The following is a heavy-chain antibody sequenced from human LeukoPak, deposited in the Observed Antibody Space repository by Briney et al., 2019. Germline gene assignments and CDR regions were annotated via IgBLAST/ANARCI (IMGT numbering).Heavy chain of an antibody. CDR1: GDSISSYY. Sequence: SETLSLTCTVSGDSISSYYWSWIRQPPGKGLELIGYIYYSGSTYYNPSLESRVTISVDTSKNQFSLKVTSVTAADTAVYYCARAYGARPYYYFDYWGQGTLVTVSS. V-gene: IGHV4-59*08. J-gene: IGHJ4*02. CDR2: IYYSGST. CDR3: ARAYGARPYYYFDY. D-gene: IGHD4-17*01.